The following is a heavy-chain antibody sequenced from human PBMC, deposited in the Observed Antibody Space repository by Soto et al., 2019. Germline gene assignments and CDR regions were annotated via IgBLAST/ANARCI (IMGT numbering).Heavy chain of an antibody. D-gene: IGHD2-21*02. CDR2: INPSGGST. CDR1: GYTFTDYY. V-gene: IGHV1-46*01. CDR3: ARGCGGDCYSPEAFDI. Sequence: GASVKVPCKASGYTFTDYYMHWVRQAPGQGLEWMGIINPSGGSTSYAQKFQGRVTMTRDTSTSTVYMELSSLRSEDTAVYYCARGCGGDCYSPEAFDIWVQGTMVTVSS. J-gene: IGHJ3*02.